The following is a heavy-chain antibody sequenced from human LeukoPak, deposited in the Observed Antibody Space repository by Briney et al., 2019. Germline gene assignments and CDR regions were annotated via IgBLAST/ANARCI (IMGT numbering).Heavy chain of an antibody. CDR3: ARDPTLGYCSSTSCS. V-gene: IGHV1-69*01. Sequence: GSSVKVSCKASGGTFSSYAISWVRQAPGQGLEWMGGIIPIFGTANYAQKFQGRVTITADESTSTAYMELSSLRSEDTAVYYCARDPTLGYCSSTSCSWGQGTLVTVSS. J-gene: IGHJ5*02. CDR1: GGTFSSYA. CDR2: IIPIFGTA. D-gene: IGHD2-2*01.